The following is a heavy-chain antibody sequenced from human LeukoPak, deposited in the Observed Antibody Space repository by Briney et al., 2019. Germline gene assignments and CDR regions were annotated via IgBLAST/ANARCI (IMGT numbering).Heavy chain of an antibody. CDR1: GFTFISYA. CDR2: ISGSGDST. D-gene: IGHD2-2*01. CDR3: AKGGAGYCSSSSFLYYFDY. Sequence: GGSLRHPCAASGFTFISYAMYWVRQAPGKGLEWVSTISGSGDSTYYADSVKGRFTISRDNSKNTLLLQMNSLRAEDTAVYYCAKGGAGYCSSSSFLYYFDYWGHGILVTVST. J-gene: IGHJ4*01. V-gene: IGHV3-23*01.